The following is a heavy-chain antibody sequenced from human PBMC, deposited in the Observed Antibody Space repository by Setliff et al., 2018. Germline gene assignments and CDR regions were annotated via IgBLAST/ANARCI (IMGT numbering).Heavy chain of an antibody. CDR3: ARSSYSGSYLNV. D-gene: IGHD1-26*01. CDR1: GDSISSSNW. Sequence: SETLSLTCAVSGDSISSSNWWNWVRQPPGKGLEWIGEIYHSGSTKYDPSLKSRVTISVDKSKNQFSLKLSSVTAADTAVYYCARSSYSGSYLNVWGQGTTVTVSS. V-gene: IGHV4-4*02. CDR2: IYHSGST. J-gene: IGHJ6*02.